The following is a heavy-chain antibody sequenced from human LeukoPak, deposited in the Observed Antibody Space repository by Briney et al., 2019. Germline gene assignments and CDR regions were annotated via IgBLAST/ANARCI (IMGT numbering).Heavy chain of an antibody. CDR2: IRYDGSNK. CDR1: GFTFSSYG. CDR3: AGPFDY. Sequence: GGSLRLSCAASGFTFSSYGIHWVRQAPRKGLEWVAFIRYDGSNKYYADSVKGRFTISRDNSKNTPYPQMNRLRAEDTAVYYCAGPFDYWGEGTLVTVSS. V-gene: IGHV3-30*02. J-gene: IGHJ4*02.